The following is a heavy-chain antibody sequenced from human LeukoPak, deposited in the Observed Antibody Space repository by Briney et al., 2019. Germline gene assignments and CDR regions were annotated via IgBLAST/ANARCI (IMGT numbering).Heavy chain of an antibody. CDR2: ISGSGGST. Sequence: GSLRLSCAASGFTFSSYAMSWVRQAPGKGLEWVSAISGSGGSTYYADSVKGRFTISRDNSKNTLYLQMSSLRAEDTAVYYCAKDPTMIVVVIPDYWGQGTLVTVSS. CDR1: GFTFSSYA. V-gene: IGHV3-23*01. J-gene: IGHJ4*02. CDR3: AKDPTMIVVVIPDY. D-gene: IGHD3-22*01.